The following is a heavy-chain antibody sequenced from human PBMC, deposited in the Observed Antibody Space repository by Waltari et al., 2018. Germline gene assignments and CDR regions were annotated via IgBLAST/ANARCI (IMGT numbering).Heavy chain of an antibody. V-gene: IGHV5-51*03. CDR2: IYPGDSDT. Sequence: EVQLVQSGAEVKKPGESLKISCKGSGYSFTSYWIGWVRQMPGKGLEWMGIIYPGDSDTRYSPSFQGQVTISADKSISTAYLQWSSLKASDTAMYYCARDSYSSSWYYYYGMDVWGQGTTVIVSS. CDR1: GYSFTSYW. D-gene: IGHD6-13*01. J-gene: IGHJ6*02. CDR3: ARDSYSSSWYYYYGMDV.